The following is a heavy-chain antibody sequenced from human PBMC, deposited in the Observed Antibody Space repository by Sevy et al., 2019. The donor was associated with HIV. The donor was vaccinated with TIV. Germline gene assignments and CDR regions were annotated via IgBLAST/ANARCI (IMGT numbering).Heavy chain of an antibody. V-gene: IGHV3-23*01. D-gene: IGHD1-26*01. CDR1: GFTFRSYD. CDR3: AKALSGTGSYDY. J-gene: IGHJ4*02. Sequence: GGSLRLSCAASGFTFRSYDMTWVRQAPGKGLEWVSVISGGGGTTYYADSVKGRLSISRANTKNTLYRQMNSLGAEDTAVYYCAKALSGTGSYDYWGQGTLVTVSS. CDR2: ISGGGGTT.